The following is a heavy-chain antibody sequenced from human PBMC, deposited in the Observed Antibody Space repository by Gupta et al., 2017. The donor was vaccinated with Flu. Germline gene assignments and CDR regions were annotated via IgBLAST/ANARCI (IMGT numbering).Heavy chain of an antibody. CDR2: INRGGSA. CDR3: ARGTYSSIRSSNFDR. V-gene: IGHV4-34*13. Sequence: FWTWIRQSPGKGLEWIGEINRGGSATYNPALQGRVTISVDTYNKQFSLRLMSVTAADTGVYYFARGTYSSIRSSNFDRWGLGTLVTVS. CDR1: F. D-gene: IGHD6-13*01. J-gene: IGHJ4*02.